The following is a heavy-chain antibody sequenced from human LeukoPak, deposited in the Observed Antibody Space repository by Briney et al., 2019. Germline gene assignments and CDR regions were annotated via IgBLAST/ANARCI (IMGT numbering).Heavy chain of an antibody. V-gene: IGHV3-7*01. Sequence: GRSLRLSCAASGFTFSSYGMHWVRQAPGKGLEWLANINKDARQTYYVDSVKGRFTISRDNAENSLYLQMNSLRAEDTAVYYCATSLDAPGNYWGQGSLVTVSS. J-gene: IGHJ4*02. D-gene: IGHD3-9*01. CDR2: INKDARQT. CDR3: ATSLDAPGNY. CDR1: GFTFSSYG.